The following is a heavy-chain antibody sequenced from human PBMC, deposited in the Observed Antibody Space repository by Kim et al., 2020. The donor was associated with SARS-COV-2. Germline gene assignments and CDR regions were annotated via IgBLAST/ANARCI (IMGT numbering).Heavy chain of an antibody. J-gene: IGHJ6*01. CDR1: GGTFSSYA. CDR3: ARDRPCSGGSCYSYVYYYY. V-gene: IGHV1-69*04. CDR2: IIPILGIA. Sequence: SVKVSCKASGGTFSSYAISWVRQAPGQGLEWMGRIIPILGIANYAQKFQGRVTITADQSTSTAYMELSSLRCEDAAVYYCARDRPCSGGSCYSYVYYYY. D-gene: IGHD2-15*01.